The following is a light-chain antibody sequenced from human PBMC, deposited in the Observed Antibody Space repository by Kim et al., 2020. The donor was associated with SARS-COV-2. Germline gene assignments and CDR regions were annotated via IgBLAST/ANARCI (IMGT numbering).Light chain of an antibody. CDR3: QQTSSTPPWR. J-gene: IGKJ1*01. CDR2: VAS. CDR1: QSISSF. V-gene: IGKV1-39*01. Sequence: DIQMTQSPSSLSASVGDIVTITFRASQSISSFLNWYQQKPGRAPKLLIYVASTLQSGVPSRFSGSGSGTDFSLTISSLQPEDSATYYCQQTSSTPPWRLGQGTKVDSK.